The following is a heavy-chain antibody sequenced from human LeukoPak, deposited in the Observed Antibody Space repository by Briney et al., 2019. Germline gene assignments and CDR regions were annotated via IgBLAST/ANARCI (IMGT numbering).Heavy chain of an antibody. CDR3: ARVMFRAYSSGYYFFDY. J-gene: IGHJ4*02. D-gene: IGHD3-22*01. CDR2: IYYSGST. Sequence: SETLSLTCTVSSDSISSYYWSWIRQPPGKGLEWIGYIYYSGSTNYNPSPKSRVTISVDTSKNQFSLKLSSVTAADTALYYCARVMFRAYSSGYYFFDYWGQGTLVTASS. V-gene: IGHV4-59*01. CDR1: SDSISSYY.